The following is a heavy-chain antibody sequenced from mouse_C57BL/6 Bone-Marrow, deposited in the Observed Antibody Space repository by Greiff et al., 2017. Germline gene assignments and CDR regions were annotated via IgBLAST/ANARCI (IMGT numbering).Heavy chain of an antibody. CDR2: FHPYNDDT. J-gene: IGHJ2*01. CDR1: GYTFTTYP. Sequence: VKLVESGAELVKPGASVKMSCKASGYTFTTYPLEWMKQNHGKSLEWIGNFHPYNDDTKYNEKFKGKATLTVEKSSNTVYLELSRLTSDDSAVYYCARSSTFFYYFDYWGQGTTLTVSS. CDR3: ARSSTFFYYFDY. D-gene: IGHD5-1*01. V-gene: IGHV1-47*01.